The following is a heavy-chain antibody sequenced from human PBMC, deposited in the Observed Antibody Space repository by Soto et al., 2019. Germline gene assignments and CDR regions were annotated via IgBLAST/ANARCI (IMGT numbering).Heavy chain of an antibody. J-gene: IGHJ5*02. CDR2: INHSGST. D-gene: IGHD3-10*01. CDR3: ATEGYYGSGSSINWFDP. CDR1: GGSFSGYY. V-gene: IGHV4-34*01. Sequence: PSETLSLTCAVYGGSFSGYYWSWIRQPPGKGLEWIGEINHSGSTNYNPSLKSRVTISVDTSKNQFSLILSSMTAADTAVYYCATEGYYGSGSSINWFDPWGQGTLVTVSS.